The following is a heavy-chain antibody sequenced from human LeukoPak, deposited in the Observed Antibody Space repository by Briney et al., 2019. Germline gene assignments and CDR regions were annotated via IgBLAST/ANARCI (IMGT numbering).Heavy chain of an antibody. V-gene: IGHV5-51*01. CDR3: ARREGSGSHLYYFDS. CDR1: EYIFTNYW. D-gene: IGHD3-3*01. Sequence: GESLKISCKASEYIFTNYWIDWVRPLPGKGLEWMGSIYPSDSDSRYSPSFRGHVIISADNSITTAYLQWSSLEASDTAIYYCARREGSGSHLYYFDSWGQGTLVTVSS. CDR2: IYPSDSDS. J-gene: IGHJ4*02.